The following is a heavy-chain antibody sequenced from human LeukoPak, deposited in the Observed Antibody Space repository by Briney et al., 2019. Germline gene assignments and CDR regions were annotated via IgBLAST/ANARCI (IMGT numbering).Heavy chain of an antibody. CDR2: IWYDGSNK. J-gene: IGHJ6*02. V-gene: IGHV3-33*01. CDR1: GFTFSSYG. D-gene: IGHD3-3*01. CDR3: AREQYYDFWSGYMDV. Sequence: GGSLRLSCAASGFTFSSYGMHWVRQAPGKGLEWVAVIWYDGSNKHYADSVKGRFTISRDNSKNTLYLQMNSLRAEDTAVYYCAREQYYDFWSGYMDVWGQGTTVTVSS.